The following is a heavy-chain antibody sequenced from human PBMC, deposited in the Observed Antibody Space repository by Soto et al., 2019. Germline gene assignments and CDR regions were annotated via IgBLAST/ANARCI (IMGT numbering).Heavy chain of an antibody. Sequence: QVQLVQSGAEVKKPGASVKVSCKASGYTFTSYGISWVRQAPGQGLEWMGWISAYNGNTNYAQKLQGRVTMTTDTSKSTAYMELGSLRSDDTAVYYCARVHYYDFWSGYYPNWFDPWGQGTLVTVSS. V-gene: IGHV1-18*01. CDR2: ISAYNGNT. J-gene: IGHJ5*02. D-gene: IGHD3-3*01. CDR1: GYTFTSYG. CDR3: ARVHYYDFWSGYYPNWFDP.